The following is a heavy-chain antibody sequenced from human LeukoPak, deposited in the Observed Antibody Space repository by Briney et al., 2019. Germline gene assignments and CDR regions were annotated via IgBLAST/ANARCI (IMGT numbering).Heavy chain of an antibody. CDR1: AFSFSNYW. D-gene: IGHD2-21*01. J-gene: IGHJ3*02. V-gene: IGHV3-74*01. CDR3: ARDIRYDGYDI. CDR2: MNIDGSDR. Sequence: GGSLRLSCAASAFSFSNYWMVWVRQAPGKGLVWVSRMNIDGSDRTYADSVKGRFTISRDNAKNTLFLQMSSLRAEDTALYYCARDIRYDGYDIWGQGTMVTVSS.